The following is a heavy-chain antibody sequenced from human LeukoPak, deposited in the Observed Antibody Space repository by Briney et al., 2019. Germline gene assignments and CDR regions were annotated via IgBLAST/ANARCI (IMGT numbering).Heavy chain of an antibody. J-gene: IGHJ4*02. CDR2: INAGNGNT. V-gene: IGHV1-3*01. D-gene: IGHD5-24*01. Sequence: ASVKVSCKASGYTFTSYAMHWVRQAPGQRLEWMGWINAGNGNTKYSQKFQDRVTMTSDTSTSTVYMELRSLRSEDTAVYYCAREGPETYFFDFWGQGTQVTVSS. CDR1: GYTFTSYA. CDR3: AREGPETYFFDF.